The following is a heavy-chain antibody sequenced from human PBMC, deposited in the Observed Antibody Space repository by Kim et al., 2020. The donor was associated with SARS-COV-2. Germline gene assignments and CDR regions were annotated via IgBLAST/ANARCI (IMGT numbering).Heavy chain of an antibody. Sequence: SETLYLTCTVSGGSISSGDYYWSWIRQPPGKDLEWIGYIDYSGCNYYNPTLKCRVTISVDTSKNQFSLKLSSVTAADTAVYYCARVGETVGRPFGYRGQGTLSAVSS. CDR2: IDYSGCN. CDR1: GGSISSGDYY. J-gene: IGHJ4*02. D-gene: IGHD2-21*01. CDR3: ARVGETVGRPFGY. V-gene: IGHV4-30-4*01.